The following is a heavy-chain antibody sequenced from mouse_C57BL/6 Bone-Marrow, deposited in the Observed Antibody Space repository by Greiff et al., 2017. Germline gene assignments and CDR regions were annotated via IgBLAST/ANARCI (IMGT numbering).Heavy chain of an antibody. J-gene: IGHJ4*01. CDR1: GYTFTSYW. D-gene: IGHD1-1*01. V-gene: IGHV1-69*01. Sequence: QVQLKQPGAELVMPGASVKLSCKASGYTFTSYWMHWVKQRPGQGLEWIGEIDPSDSYTNYNQKFKGKSTLTVDKSSSTAYMQLSSLTSEDSAVYFCAILVYGSSPYYAMDYWGQGTSVTVSS. CDR2: IDPSDSYT. CDR3: AILVYGSSPYYAMDY.